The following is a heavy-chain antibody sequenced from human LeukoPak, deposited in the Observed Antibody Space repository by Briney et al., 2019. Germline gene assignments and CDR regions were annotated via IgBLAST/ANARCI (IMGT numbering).Heavy chain of an antibody. CDR2: ISAYNGNT. V-gene: IGHV1-18*01. CDR3: ARSYCGGDCYEGFDY. Sequence: ASVKVSCKASGYTFTSYVISWVRQAPGRGLEWMGWISAYNGNTNYAQKFQDRVTMTTDTSTSTAYMELRSLRSDDTAVYYCARSYCGGDCYEGFDYWGQGTLVTVSS. CDR1: GYTFTSYV. J-gene: IGHJ4*02. D-gene: IGHD2-21*02.